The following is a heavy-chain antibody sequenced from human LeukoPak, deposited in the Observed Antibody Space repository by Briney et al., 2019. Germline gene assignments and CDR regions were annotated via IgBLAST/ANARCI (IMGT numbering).Heavy chain of an antibody. J-gene: IGHJ6*02. CDR1: GYTFTSYY. D-gene: IGHD6-19*01. CDR3: ARDNAGYSSDHYYGMDV. V-gene: IGHV1-46*01. Sequence: ASVQVSCKASGYTFTSYYMHWVRQAPGQGLEWMGIINPSGGSTSYAQKFQGRVTMTRDTSTSTVYMELSSLRSEDTAVYYCARDNAGYSSDHYYGMDVWGQGTTVTVSS. CDR2: INPSGGST.